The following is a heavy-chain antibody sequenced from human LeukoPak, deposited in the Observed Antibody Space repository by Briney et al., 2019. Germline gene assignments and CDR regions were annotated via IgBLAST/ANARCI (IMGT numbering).Heavy chain of an antibody. D-gene: IGHD1-26*01. CDR3: ARDEGGAYIYF. V-gene: IGHV3-21*06. J-gene: IGHJ4*02. CDR2: IDSSGGYM. Sequence: GGSLRLSCTASGFTFSSYWIHWVRQAPGKGLEWVSSIDSSGGYMFYADSVKGRFIISRDNAKDSLYLQMDSLRAEDTALYYCARDEGGAYIYFWGQGTLVTVSS. CDR1: GFTFSSYW.